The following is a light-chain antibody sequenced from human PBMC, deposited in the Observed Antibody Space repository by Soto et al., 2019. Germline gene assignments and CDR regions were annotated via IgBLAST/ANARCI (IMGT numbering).Light chain of an antibody. J-gene: IGLJ1*01. V-gene: IGLV1-44*01. CDR3: AAWDDSLNGYV. Sequence: QSVLTQPPSASGTPGQRVTISCSGSSSNIGSNTVNWYQQLPGTAPKLLIYSNNQRPSGVPDRFSGSKSGTSASLAISGPQSEDEADYYCAAWDDSLNGYVFGTGTKFTVL. CDR2: SNN. CDR1: SSNIGSNT.